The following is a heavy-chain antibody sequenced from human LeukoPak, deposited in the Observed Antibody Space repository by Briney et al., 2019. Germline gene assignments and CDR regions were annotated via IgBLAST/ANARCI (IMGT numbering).Heavy chain of an antibody. Sequence: GGSLRLSCAASGFTFTSYAMNWVRQAPGKGLEWVSTISGSGSSTYYVDSVKGRFTISRDNSKNTLYLQMNSLRAEDTAVYYCARGSTYYDSSGQVPFDYWGQGTLVTVSS. CDR3: ARGSTYYDSSGQVPFDY. CDR1: GFTFTSYA. V-gene: IGHV3-23*01. CDR2: ISGSGSST. J-gene: IGHJ4*02. D-gene: IGHD3-22*01.